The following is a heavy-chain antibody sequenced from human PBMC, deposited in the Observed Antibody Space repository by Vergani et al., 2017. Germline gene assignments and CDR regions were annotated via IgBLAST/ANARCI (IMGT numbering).Heavy chain of an antibody. D-gene: IGHD3-3*01. CDR1: GGTFSSYT. Sequence: QVQLVHSGAEVKKPGSSVKVSCKASGGTFSSYTISWVRQAPGQGLEWMGRIIPILGIANYAQKFQGRVTITADKSTSTAYMELSSLRSEDTAVYYCATNFLGYYYGMDVWGQGTTVTVSS. CDR2: IIPILGIA. V-gene: IGHV1-69*02. J-gene: IGHJ6*02. CDR3: ATNFLGYYYGMDV.